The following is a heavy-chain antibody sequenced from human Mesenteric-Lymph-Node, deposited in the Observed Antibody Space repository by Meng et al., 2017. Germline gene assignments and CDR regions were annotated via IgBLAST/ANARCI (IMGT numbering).Heavy chain of an antibody. Sequence: GESLKISCAASGFTFSSYAMHWVRQAPGKGLEWVAVISYDGSNKYYADSVKGRFTISRDNSKNTLYLQMNSLRAEDTAVYYCARDRSAAGIDGMDVWGQGTTVTVSS. V-gene: IGHV3-30*04. D-gene: IGHD6-13*01. CDR3: ARDRSAAGIDGMDV. J-gene: IGHJ6*02. CDR2: ISYDGSNK. CDR1: GFTFSSYA.